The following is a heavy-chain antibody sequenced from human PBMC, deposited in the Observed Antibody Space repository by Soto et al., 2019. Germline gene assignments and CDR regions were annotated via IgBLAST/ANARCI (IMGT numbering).Heavy chain of an antibody. V-gene: IGHV1-2*02. J-gene: IGHJ4*02. Sequence: QVYLLQSGAEVKKVGASVTVSCKTSGYTFSAYYVHWARRAPGRGFQWLGWINPSNEVTTFSEFFQGRITMTRDTSTNTVRMELNRLTSDDTAVYYCMRGGWGDSPIDYWGQGTQVTVSS. CDR2: INPSNEVT. CDR1: GYTFSAYY. CDR3: MRGGWGDSPIDY. D-gene: IGHD1-26*01.